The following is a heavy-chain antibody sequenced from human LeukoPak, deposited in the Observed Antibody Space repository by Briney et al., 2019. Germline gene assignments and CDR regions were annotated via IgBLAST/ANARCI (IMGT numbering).Heavy chain of an antibody. Sequence: ASVKVSCKVSEYTFTSYSMNWVRQAPGQGLEWMGWINTKTGNPAYAQGFTGRFVFSLDTSVSTAYLQISSLKVEDTAVYYCAQDTSTDVFNYWGQGTLVTVSS. D-gene: IGHD5-18*01. CDR1: EYTFTSYS. V-gene: IGHV7-4-1*02. J-gene: IGHJ4*02. CDR3: AQDTSTDVFNY. CDR2: INTKTGNP.